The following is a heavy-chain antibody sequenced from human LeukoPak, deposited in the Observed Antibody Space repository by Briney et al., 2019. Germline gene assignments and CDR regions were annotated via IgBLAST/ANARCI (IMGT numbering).Heavy chain of an antibody. J-gene: IGHJ4*02. V-gene: IGHV3-7*01. CDR1: GFTFSGFW. Sequence: GGSLRFSCAASGFTFSGFWMSWVRQTPGKGLEWVANIKQDGSEKYYVDSVKGRFTISRDNAKNSLSLQMNSLRAEDTAVYYCAREDGYCSGGNCYSYFVSWGQGTLVTVSS. CDR2: IKQDGSEK. D-gene: IGHD2-15*01. CDR3: AREDGYCSGGNCYSYFVS.